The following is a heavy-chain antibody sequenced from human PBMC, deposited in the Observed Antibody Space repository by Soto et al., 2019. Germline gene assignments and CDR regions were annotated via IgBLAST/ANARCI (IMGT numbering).Heavy chain of an antibody. V-gene: IGHV3-15*07. J-gene: IGHJ4*02. Sequence: EVQLVESGGGLVQPGGSLRFSCAASGFSITNTWMHWVRQAPGKGLEWVGRVKSKADGGTADYAAPVKGRFTVSRDESKNTQYLQMNSLKREGPAVYYCLLYTDFWVATTTLWGQGGLVSVPS. CDR3: LLYTDFWVATTTL. D-gene: IGHD3-3*01. CDR2: VKSKADGGTA. CDR1: GFSITNTW.